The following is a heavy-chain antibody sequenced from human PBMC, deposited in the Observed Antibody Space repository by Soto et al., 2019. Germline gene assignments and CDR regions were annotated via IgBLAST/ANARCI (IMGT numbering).Heavy chain of an antibody. CDR3: ASVRRRDYYDSSGSLMDV. V-gene: IGHV4-4*02. CDR2: IYHSGST. Sequence: SETLSLTCAVSGGSISSSNWWSWVRQPPGKGLEWIGEIYHSGSTNYNPSLKSRVTISVDKSKNQFSLKLSSVTAADTAVYYCASVRRRDYYDSSGSLMDVWGQGTTVTVS. CDR1: GGSISSSNW. D-gene: IGHD3-22*01. J-gene: IGHJ6*02.